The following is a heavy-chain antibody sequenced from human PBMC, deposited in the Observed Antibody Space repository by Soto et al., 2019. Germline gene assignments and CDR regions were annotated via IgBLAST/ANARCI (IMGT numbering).Heavy chain of an antibody. CDR2: INAGNGNT. CDR3: SLILRTTDSCIVS. Sequence: ASVKASCKSSGYTFTSYATHWVRHAPGQRLEWMGWINAGNGNTKYSQKFQGRVTITRDTSASTAYMELSSLRSEDTAVYYFSLILRTTDSCIVSWCQGILVTVSS. D-gene: IGHD2-2*01. V-gene: IGHV1-3*01. CDR1: GYTFTSYA. J-gene: IGHJ4*02.